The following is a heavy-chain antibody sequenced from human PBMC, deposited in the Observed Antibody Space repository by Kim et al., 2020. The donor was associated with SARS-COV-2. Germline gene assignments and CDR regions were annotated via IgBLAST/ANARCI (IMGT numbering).Heavy chain of an antibody. J-gene: IGHJ4*02. CDR1: GFTFSSYG. CDR3: AREAYYYGSGRSGPDY. CDR2: IWYDGSNK. V-gene: IGHV3-33*01. Sequence: GGSLRLSCAASGFTFSSYGMHWVRQAPGKGLEWVAVIWYDGSNKYYADSVKGRFTISRDNSKNTLYLQMNSLRAEDTAVYYCAREAYYYGSGRSGPDYWGQGTLVTVSS. D-gene: IGHD3-10*01.